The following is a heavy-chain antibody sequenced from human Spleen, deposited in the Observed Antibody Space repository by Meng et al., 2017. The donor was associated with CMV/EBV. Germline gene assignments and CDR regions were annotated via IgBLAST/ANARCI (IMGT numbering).Heavy chain of an antibody. CDR3: TKEAPYNWNTFDI. J-gene: IGHJ3*02. V-gene: IGHV3-30*02. D-gene: IGHD1/OR15-1a*01. CDR1: GFTFSNYG. CDR2: MRYDGRTK. Sequence: GGSLRLSCAASGFTFSNYGMHWVRQAPGKGLEWVAFMRYDGRTKYFADSVKGRFTISRDNSKNTLYLQMNSLRAEDTAVYYCTKEAPYNWNTFDIWGQGTMVTVSS.